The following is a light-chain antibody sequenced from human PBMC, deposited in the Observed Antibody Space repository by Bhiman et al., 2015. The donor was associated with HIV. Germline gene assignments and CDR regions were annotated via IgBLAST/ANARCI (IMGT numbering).Light chain of an antibody. CDR1: SSDVGGYKY. J-gene: IGLJ1*01. Sequence: QSALTQPASVSGSPGQSITISCTGTSSDVGGYKYVSWFQQHPGKGPKLMIYDVSNRPSGVSNRFSGSKSGNTASLTISGLQAEDEADYYCSSYTSSSAYVFGTGTKVTVL. CDR2: DVS. CDR3: SSYTSSSAYV. V-gene: IGLV2-14*03.